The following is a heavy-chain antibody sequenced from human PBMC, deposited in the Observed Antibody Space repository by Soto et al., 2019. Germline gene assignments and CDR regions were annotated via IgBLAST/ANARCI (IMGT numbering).Heavy chain of an antibody. CDR2: INPNSGGT. J-gene: IGHJ5*02. CDR3: ARDKKRSGSYYSNWFDP. CDR1: GYTFTGYY. Sequence: GASVKVSCKASGYTFTGYYMHWVRQAPGQGLEWMGWINPNSGGTNYAQKFQGWVTMTRDTSISTAYMELSRLRSDDTAVYYCARDKKRSGSYYSNWFDPWGQGTLVTVSS. D-gene: IGHD1-26*01. V-gene: IGHV1-2*04.